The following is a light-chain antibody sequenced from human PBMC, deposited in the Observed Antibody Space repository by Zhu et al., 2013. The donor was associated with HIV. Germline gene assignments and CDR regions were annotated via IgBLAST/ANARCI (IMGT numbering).Light chain of an antibody. Sequence: EIVLMQSPGTLSLSPGERATLSCRASRTVSYRHIAWYQQKPGQPPRLLLYGSSNRAPGIPDRFSGSGSGTDFTLTITKLEPEDFAVYYCQQYGSSPYTFGQGTTLEI. V-gene: IGKV3-20*01. CDR3: QQYGSSPYT. J-gene: IGKJ2*01. CDR1: RTVSYRH. CDR2: GSS.